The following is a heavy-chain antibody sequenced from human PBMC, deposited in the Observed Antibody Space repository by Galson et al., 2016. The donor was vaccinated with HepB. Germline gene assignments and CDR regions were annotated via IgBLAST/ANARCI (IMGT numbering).Heavy chain of an antibody. CDR3: AKDILRGSDYCVG. D-gene: IGHD4-17*01. CDR2: ISYDGTNK. CDR1: GFTFSTYG. V-gene: IGHV3-30*18. Sequence: SLRLSCAASGFTFSTYGMDWVRQAPGRGLEWVAVISYDGTNKDYADSVKGRFTISRDNSKNTLYLQVNNLRAEDTAVYYCAKDILRGSDYCVGWGQGTLVTVSS. J-gene: IGHJ4*02.